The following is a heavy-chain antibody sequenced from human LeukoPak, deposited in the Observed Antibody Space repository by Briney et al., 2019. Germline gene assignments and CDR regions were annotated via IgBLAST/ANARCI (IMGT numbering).Heavy chain of an antibody. CDR2: IHYNGSP. CDR3: ARGGVTIFGVATPTNWFDP. D-gene: IGHD3-3*01. J-gene: IGHJ5*02. V-gene: IGHV4-59*01. Sequence: GSLRLSCAASGFTFSSYWMSWVRQAPGKGLEWIGYIHYNGSPNYNPSLKSRVTISVDTSKNQFSLKLSSATAADTAVYYCARGGVTIFGVATPTNWFDPWGQGTLVTVSS. CDR1: GFTFSSYW.